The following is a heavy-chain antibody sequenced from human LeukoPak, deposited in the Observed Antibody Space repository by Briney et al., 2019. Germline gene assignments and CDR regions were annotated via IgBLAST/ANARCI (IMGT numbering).Heavy chain of an antibody. J-gene: IGHJ4*02. CDR2: INWNSGRI. CDR1: GFTFDDYA. V-gene: IGHV3-9*01. D-gene: IGHD2-8*01. Sequence: SLRLSCAASGFTFDDYAMHWVRQAPGKGLEWVSGINWNSGRIGYADSVKGRFTISRDNAKNSLYLQMNSVRAEDTAVYYCARGNGPWRHYFDYWGPGTLVTVSS. CDR3: ARGNGPWRHYFDY.